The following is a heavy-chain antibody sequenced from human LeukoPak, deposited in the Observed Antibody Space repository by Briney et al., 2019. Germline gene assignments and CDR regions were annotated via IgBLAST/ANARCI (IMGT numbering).Heavy chain of an antibody. CDR3: ARRDYYGSGSPDF. CDR2: IYSGGST. J-gene: IGHJ4*02. D-gene: IGHD3-10*01. Sequence: GGSLRLSCAASGFTFNNYPINWVRQAPGKGLEWVSVIYSGGSTYYADSVKGRFTISRDNAKKSLYLQMNSLRAEDTALYYCARRDYYGSGSPDFWGQGTLVTVSS. CDR1: GFTFNNYP. V-gene: IGHV3-53*01.